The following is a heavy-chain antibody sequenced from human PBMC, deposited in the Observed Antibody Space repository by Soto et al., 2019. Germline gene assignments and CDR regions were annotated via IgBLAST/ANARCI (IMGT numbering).Heavy chain of an antibody. CDR2: ISYDGNNK. CDR1: RFIFSIYA. Sequence: GGSLRLSCADSRFIFSIYAMHWVRQGPGKGLEWVAVISYDGNNKDYGDSVKGRFTISRDNSKNTLYMQMNSLRAEDTAVYYCARDRASSFIGATASLFDYWGQGTLVTVSS. V-gene: IGHV3-30-3*01. D-gene: IGHD2-21*02. CDR3: ARDRASSFIGATASLFDY. J-gene: IGHJ4*02.